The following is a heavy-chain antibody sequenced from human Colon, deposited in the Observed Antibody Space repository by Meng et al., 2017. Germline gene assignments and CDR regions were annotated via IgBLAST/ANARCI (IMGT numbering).Heavy chain of an antibody. V-gene: IGHV3-30*10. Sequence: AEPGGGSVPSWTSLTLSCAASGSSFSSYSVNRDRGATGKWLGWVAVLTSDGGINWCIDSDNARFSLSRDTFKSTLYLFTLSLSPEATAVYPCACGAVFRCWLDHWGQGTLVTVSS. J-gene: IGHJ4*02. CDR2: LTSDGGIN. CDR1: GSSFSSYS. D-gene: IGHD2/OR15-2a*01. CDR3: ACGAVFRCWLDH.